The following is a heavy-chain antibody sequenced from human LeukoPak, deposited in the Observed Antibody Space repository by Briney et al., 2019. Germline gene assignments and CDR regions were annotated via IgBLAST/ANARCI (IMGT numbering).Heavy chain of an antibody. Sequence: GGSLRLSCAASAASGFTFRSYWMSWVRQAPGKGLEWVAVISYDGSNKYYADSVKGRFTISRDNSKNTLYLQMNSLRAEDTAVYYCAKAPRPWVGGATGSRYYFDYWGQGTLVTVSS. D-gene: IGHD1-26*01. CDR2: ISYDGSNK. CDR3: AKAPRPWVGGATGSRYYFDY. J-gene: IGHJ4*02. V-gene: IGHV3-30*18. CDR1: GFTFRSYW.